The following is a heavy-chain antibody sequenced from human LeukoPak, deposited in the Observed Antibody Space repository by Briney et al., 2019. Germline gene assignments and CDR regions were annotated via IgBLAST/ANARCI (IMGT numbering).Heavy chain of an antibody. D-gene: IGHD1-26*01. CDR3: ARLLSVGAPLKSY. CDR2: IYHSGSA. V-gene: IGHV4-4*02. J-gene: IGHJ4*02. CDR1: GGSMSSFTW. Sequence: SETLSLTCAVSGGSMSSFTWWSWVRQPPGKGLEWIGEIYHSGSANYNSSLKGRVTISVDKSKNQFSLKLYSVTAADTAVYYCARLLSVGAPLKSYWGQGTLVTVSS.